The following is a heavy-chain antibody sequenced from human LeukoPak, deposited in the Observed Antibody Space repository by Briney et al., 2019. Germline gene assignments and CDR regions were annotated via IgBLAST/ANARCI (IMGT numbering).Heavy chain of an antibody. CDR2: IIPILGIA. Sequence: GSSVKVSCKASGGTFSSYTISWVRQAPGQGLEWMGRIIPILGIANYAQKFQGRVTITADKSTSTAYMELSSLRSEDAAVYYCARDLFQCSWGAGTTSCYDYWGQGTLVTVSS. D-gene: IGHD2-2*01. CDR3: ARDLFQCSWGAGTTSCYDY. CDR1: GGTFSSYT. V-gene: IGHV1-69*04. J-gene: IGHJ4*02.